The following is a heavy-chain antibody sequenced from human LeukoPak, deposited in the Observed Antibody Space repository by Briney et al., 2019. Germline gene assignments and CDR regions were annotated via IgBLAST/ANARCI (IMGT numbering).Heavy chain of an antibody. CDR1: GGTFSSCT. D-gene: IGHD3-16*02. CDR3: GRGSKPRDYDYVWGSYRYLSGVDYFDY. V-gene: IGHV1-69*02. CDR2: IIPILGIA. J-gene: IGHJ4*02. Sequence: SVKVSCKASGGTFSSCTISWVRQAPGQGREWVGGIIPILGIASYAQTVQGRVTITADKSTSTAYMELSSLRSEDTDVYYCGRGSKPRDYDYVWGSYRYLSGVDYFDYWGQGTLVTVSS.